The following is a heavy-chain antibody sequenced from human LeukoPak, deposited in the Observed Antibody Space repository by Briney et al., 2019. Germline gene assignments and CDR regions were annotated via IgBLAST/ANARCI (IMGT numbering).Heavy chain of an antibody. CDR3: ARVGVVVAATGNLWFDP. D-gene: IGHD2-15*01. V-gene: IGHV3-48*03. CDR1: GFTFSSYE. J-gene: IGHJ5*02. CDR2: ISSSGTTI. Sequence: PGGSLRLSCAASGFTFSSYEMNWVRQAPGKGLEWVSYISSSGTTIYYADSVKGRFTISRDNAKNSLYLQMNSLGAEDTADYCARVGVVVAATGNLWFDPWGQGTLVTVSS.